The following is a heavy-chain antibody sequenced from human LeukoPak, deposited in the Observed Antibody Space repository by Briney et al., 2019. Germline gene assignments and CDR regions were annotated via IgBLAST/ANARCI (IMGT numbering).Heavy chain of an antibody. CDR2: INPNSGGT. Sequence: GASVKVSCKASGYTFTGYYMHWVRQAPGQGLEWMGRINPNSGGTNYAQKSQGRVTMTRDTSISTAYMELSRLRSDDTAVYYCARDRYYYDSSGYYSFQKFDYWGQGTLVTVSS. V-gene: IGHV1-2*06. CDR3: ARDRYYYDSSGYYSFQKFDY. J-gene: IGHJ4*02. D-gene: IGHD3-22*01. CDR1: GYTFTGYY.